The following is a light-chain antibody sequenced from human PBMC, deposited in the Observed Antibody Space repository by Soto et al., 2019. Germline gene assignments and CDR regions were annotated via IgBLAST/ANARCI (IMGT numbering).Light chain of an antibody. CDR2: DAS. CDR1: QSISRW. CDR3: QKYNSYPQT. V-gene: IGKV1-5*01. J-gene: IGKJ1*01. Sequence: DRRMTKPPSTLPASVHDSVTICWRASQSISRWLAWYQQKPGKAPKLLIYDASTFESGVPSRFSGRGSGTDSTLSISRLQTDASAAYYCQKYNSYPQTFGRGTKVDIK.